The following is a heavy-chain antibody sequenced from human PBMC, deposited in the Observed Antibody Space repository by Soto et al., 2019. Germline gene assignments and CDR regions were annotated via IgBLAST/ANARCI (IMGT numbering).Heavy chain of an antibody. CDR3: TQLSGWRGPY. CDR2: IRSKANSYAT. D-gene: IGHD6-19*01. Sequence: EVQLVESGGGLVQPGGSLKLSCAASGFTFSGSAMHWVRQASGKGLEWVGRIRSKANSYATAYAASVKGRFTISRDDANSTAYLHMNSLKTEDTAVYYCTQLSGWRGPYWGQGTLVTVSS. J-gene: IGHJ4*02. CDR1: GFTFSGSA. V-gene: IGHV3-73*02.